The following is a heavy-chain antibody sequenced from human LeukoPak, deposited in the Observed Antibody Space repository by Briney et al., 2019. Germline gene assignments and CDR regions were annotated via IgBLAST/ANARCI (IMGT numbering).Heavy chain of an antibody. CDR1: GYTFTSYG. D-gene: IGHD4-17*01. CDR2: ISAYNGNT. CDR3: ARASTVTTPFYYYYYYMDV. J-gene: IGHJ6*03. Sequence: GASVKVSCKASGYTFTSYGISWVRPAPGQGLEWMGWISAYNGNTNYAQKLQGRVTMTTDTSTSTAYMELRSLRSDDTAVYYCARASTVTTPFYYYYYYMDVWGKGTTVTVSS. V-gene: IGHV1-18*01.